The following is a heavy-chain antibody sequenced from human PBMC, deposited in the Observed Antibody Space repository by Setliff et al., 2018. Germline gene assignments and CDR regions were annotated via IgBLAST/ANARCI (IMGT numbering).Heavy chain of an antibody. Sequence: ASVKVSCKASGYILTSPGITWVRQAPGQGLEWVGWISAYNGKTYSAQKFQDRVTLTTHTSTNMGYLELRDLRSDDTAVYYCLRLVRYCTKIACQATSGDEVWGLGTLFTVSS. CDR1: GYILTSPG. V-gene: IGHV1-18*01. CDR2: ISAYNGKT. J-gene: IGHJ4*02. CDR3: LRLVRYCTKIACQATSGDEV. D-gene: IGHD2-8*01.